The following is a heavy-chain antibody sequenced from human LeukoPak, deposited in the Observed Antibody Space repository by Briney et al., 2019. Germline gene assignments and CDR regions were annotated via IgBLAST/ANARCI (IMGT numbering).Heavy chain of an antibody. CDR3: AKXHSSGWPHYFDY. CDR1: GFTFSSYE. CDR2: ISGTGGFT. V-gene: IGHV3-23*01. J-gene: IGHJ4*02. Sequence: ALRXXCAGSGFTFSSYEMNWVRQAPGKGLEGVSGISGTGGFTYEADAVKGRFTISRDNTKNTMYLQMNSLRADETAVYYCAKXHSSGWPHYFDYWGQGTLVTVSS. D-gene: IGHD6-19*01.